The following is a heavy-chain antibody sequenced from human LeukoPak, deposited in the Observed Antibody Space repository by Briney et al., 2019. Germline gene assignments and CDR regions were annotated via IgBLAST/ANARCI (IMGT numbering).Heavy chain of an antibody. V-gene: IGHV4-59*01. CDR3: AKTSMSDSSGWPD. J-gene: IGHJ4*02. D-gene: IGHD6-19*01. CDR1: GGSISSYY. CDR2: IYYSGST. Sequence: SETLSLTCTVSGGSISSYYWSWIRQPPGKGLEWIGYIYYSGSTNYNPSLKSRVTISVDTSKNQFSLKLSSVTAADTAVYYCAKTSMSDSSGWPDWGQGTLVTVSS.